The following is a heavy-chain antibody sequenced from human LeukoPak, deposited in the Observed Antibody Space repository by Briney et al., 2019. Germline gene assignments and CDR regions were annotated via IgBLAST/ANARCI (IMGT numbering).Heavy chain of an antibody. J-gene: IGHJ4*02. CDR1: GYTLTELS. CDR3: ATVVGRGLASSGWYRIFDY. V-gene: IGHV1-24*01. CDR2: FDPEDGET. D-gene: IGHD6-19*01. Sequence: ASVKVSCKVSGYTLTELSMHWVRQAPGKGLEWMGGFDPEDGETIYAQKFQGRVTMTEDTSTDTAYMELSSLRSEDTAVYYCATVVGRGLASSGWYRIFDYWGQGTLVTVSS.